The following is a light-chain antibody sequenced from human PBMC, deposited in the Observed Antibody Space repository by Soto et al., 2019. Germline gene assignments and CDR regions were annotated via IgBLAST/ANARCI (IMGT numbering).Light chain of an antibody. CDR3: QQYGSSPIT. V-gene: IGKV3-15*01. CDR1: QSVTSN. Sequence: EIVMTQSPATLSVSPGERVTLHCRASQSVTSNLAWYQHKPGQSPRLLIYRASARATGVPDRFSGSGSGTDFTLTISSLEPEDFAVYYCQQYGSSPITFGQGTRLEI. CDR2: RAS. J-gene: IGKJ5*01.